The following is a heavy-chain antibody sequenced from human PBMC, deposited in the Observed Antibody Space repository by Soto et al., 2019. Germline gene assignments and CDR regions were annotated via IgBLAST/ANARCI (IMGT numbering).Heavy chain of an antibody. V-gene: IGHV4-59*08. CDR2: IYYSGST. D-gene: IGHD2-2*02. CDR3: ARLSLYCSSTSCYKL. J-gene: IGHJ4*02. CDR1: GGSISSYY. Sequence: SETLSLTCTVSGGSISSYYWSWIRQPPGKGLEWIGYIYYSGSTNYNPSLKSRVTISVDTSKNQFSLKLSSVTAADTAVYYCARLSLYCSSTSCYKLWGQGTLVTVSS.